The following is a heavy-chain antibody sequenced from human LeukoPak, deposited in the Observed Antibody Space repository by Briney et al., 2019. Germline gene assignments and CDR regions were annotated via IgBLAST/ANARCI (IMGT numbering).Heavy chain of an antibody. CDR3: AKEGGDGSPFDY. D-gene: IGHD5-24*01. Sequence: GGSLRLPCAASGFIFSNYGMHWVRHSPAKGLEWVTFIRFDGSTQYYADSVKGRFTISRDNSKDTLYLQMSSLRFEDTGVYYCAKEGGDGSPFDYWGQGILVTVSS. J-gene: IGHJ4*02. CDR2: IRFDGSTQ. V-gene: IGHV3-30*02. CDR1: GFIFSNYG.